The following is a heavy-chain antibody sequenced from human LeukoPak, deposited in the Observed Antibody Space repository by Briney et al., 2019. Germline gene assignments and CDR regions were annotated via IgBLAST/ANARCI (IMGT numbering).Heavy chain of an antibody. CDR1: GFNFNYNG. V-gene: IGHV3-30*18. CDR2: KSYDGGNK. Sequence: QAGRSLRLSCAAYGFNFNYNGMNWVRQAPGKGLEGVGFKSYDGGNKYYAESVKGRFTIFRDNSKNTLYLQMNNLRAEDTAVYFCAKDWGGDYGDYAGDFWGQGTLVTVSS. D-gene: IGHD4-17*01. CDR3: AKDWGGDYGDYAGDF. J-gene: IGHJ4*02.